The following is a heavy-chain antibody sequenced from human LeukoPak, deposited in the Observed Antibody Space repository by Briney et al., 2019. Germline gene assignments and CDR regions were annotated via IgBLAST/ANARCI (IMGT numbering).Heavy chain of an antibody. Sequence: SETLSLTCTVAGDSISGYYWAWIRQPAGKGLEWIGHIYAPGSSNYSPSFKSRVIMSIDMSNNQFSLRLNSVTAADTAMYYCARDLEDFDSPANDYWGQGTHVIVSP. CDR3: ARDLEDFDSPANDY. D-gene: IGHD3-22*01. J-gene: IGHJ4*02. CDR2: IYAPGSS. CDR1: GDSISGYY. V-gene: IGHV4-4*07.